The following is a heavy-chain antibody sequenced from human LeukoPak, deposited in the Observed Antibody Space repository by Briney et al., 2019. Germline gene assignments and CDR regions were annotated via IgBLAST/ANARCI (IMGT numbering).Heavy chain of an antibody. CDR2: IRYDGSNK. CDR3: ANQGTGYFDAFDI. Sequence: GGSLRLSCTASGFNFSNYVMHWVRQAPGKGLEWVAFIRYDGSNKYYADSVKGRFTISRDNSKNTLYLQMNSLRAEDTAVYYCANQGTGYFDAFDIWGQGTMVTVSS. J-gene: IGHJ3*02. D-gene: IGHD3/OR15-3a*01. CDR1: GFNFSNYV. V-gene: IGHV3-30*02.